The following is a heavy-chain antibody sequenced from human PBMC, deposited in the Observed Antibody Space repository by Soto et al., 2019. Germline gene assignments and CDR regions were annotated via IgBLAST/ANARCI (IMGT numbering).Heavy chain of an antibody. Sequence: EVHLVESGGGLVPPGRSLTLSCAASGFTFDDYDMHWFRQRPGKGLEAVPGISSNRGRIEYADSVKGRLTISRENAKNSLYLPMHSLRAEDTAFYYCARGLRGFDPGRLYSWGQGTLDTVSS. CDR1: GFTFDDYD. J-gene: IGHJ4*02. D-gene: IGHD3-16*01. V-gene: IGHV3-9*01. CDR2: ISSNRGRI. CDR3: ARGLRGFDPGRLYS.